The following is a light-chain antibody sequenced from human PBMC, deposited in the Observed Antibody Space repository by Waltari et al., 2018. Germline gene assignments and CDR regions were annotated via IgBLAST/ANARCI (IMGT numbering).Light chain of an antibody. CDR3: QQFDNYPRT. CDR1: QDIGRA. Sequence: AIQLTQHPPSLSPSAGGSAAITCRASQDIGRALAWYQQKPGKSPNFLIYDASSLENGVPSRFSGSGSGTDFTLTIGNLQPEDFATYYCQQFDNYPRTFGQGTRLDIK. J-gene: IGKJ5*01. V-gene: IGKV1D-13*01. CDR2: DAS.